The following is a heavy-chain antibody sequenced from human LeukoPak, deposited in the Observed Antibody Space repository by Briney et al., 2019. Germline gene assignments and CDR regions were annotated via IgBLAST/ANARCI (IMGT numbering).Heavy chain of an antibody. Sequence: ASVKVSCKASGYTFTSYGISWVRQAPGQGLEWMGWISAYNGNTNYAQKLQGRVTMTTDTSTSTAYMELRSLRSDDTAVYYCARPEDCSSISCSDDAFDIWGQGTMVTVSS. J-gene: IGHJ3*02. CDR1: GYTFTSYG. D-gene: IGHD2-2*01. CDR3: ARPEDCSSISCSDDAFDI. CDR2: ISAYNGNT. V-gene: IGHV1-18*01.